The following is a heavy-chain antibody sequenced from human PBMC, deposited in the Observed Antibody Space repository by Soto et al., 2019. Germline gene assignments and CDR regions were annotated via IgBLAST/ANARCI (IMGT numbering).Heavy chain of an antibody. CDR3: ASLQIAAAGSGPLRPLRDAFDS. V-gene: IGHV4-31*03. CDR1: GGSISSGGYY. D-gene: IGHD6-13*01. Sequence: PSETLSLTCTVSGGSISSGGYYWSWIRQHPGKGLEWIGYIYYSGSTYYNPSLKSRVTISVDTSKNQFSLKLSSVTAADTAVYYCASLQIAAAGSGPLRPLRDAFDSWGQGTMVTVSS. CDR2: IYYSGST. J-gene: IGHJ3*02.